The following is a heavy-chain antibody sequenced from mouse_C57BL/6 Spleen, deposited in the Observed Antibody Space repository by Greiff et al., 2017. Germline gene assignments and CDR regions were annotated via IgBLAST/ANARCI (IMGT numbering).Heavy chain of an antibody. CDR1: GYTFTDYN. V-gene: IGHV1-18*01. CDR3: ARRNYCYENYAMDY. J-gene: IGHJ4*01. Sequence: EVQLQQSGPELVKPGASVKIPCTASGYTFTDYNMDWVQQSHGKSLEWIGDITPNNGGTFYNQKFKGQATLTVDKSSSTAYMELRSLTSEDTAVYYGARRNYCYENYAMDYWGQGTSVTVSS. D-gene: IGHD2-12*01. CDR2: ITPNNGGT.